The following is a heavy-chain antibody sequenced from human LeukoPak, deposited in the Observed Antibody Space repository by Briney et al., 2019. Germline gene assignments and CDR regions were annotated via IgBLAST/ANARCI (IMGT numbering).Heavy chain of an antibody. Sequence: ASVNVSCKASGYTFTGYYIHWLRQAPGQGLEWLGWINPNSGSTKYAQQFQGRVAMTSATSISTAHMERSSLTSDDTAVYHCARDVGGSGNRFDPWGQGTLATVSS. CDR2: INPNSGST. CDR1: GYTFTGYY. D-gene: IGHD3-10*01. CDR3: ARDVGGSGNRFDP. J-gene: IGHJ5*02. V-gene: IGHV1-2*02.